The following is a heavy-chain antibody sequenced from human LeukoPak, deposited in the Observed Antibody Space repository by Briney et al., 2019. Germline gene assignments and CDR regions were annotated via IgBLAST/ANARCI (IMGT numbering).Heavy chain of an antibody. D-gene: IGHD3-16*01. Sequence: GGSLRLSCAASGFTFNSYSMNWVRQAPGKGLEWVSSISSSSSYIYYTDSVKGRFTISRDNAKNALYLQMNSLRVDDTAIYYCARDWAWGGFDHWGQGALVTVSP. J-gene: IGHJ4*02. CDR1: GFTFNSYS. CDR3: ARDWAWGGFDH. CDR2: ISSSSSYI. V-gene: IGHV3-21*01.